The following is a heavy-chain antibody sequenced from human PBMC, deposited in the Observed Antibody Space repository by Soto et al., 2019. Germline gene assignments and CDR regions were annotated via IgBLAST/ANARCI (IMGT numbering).Heavy chain of an antibody. J-gene: IGHJ6*02. V-gene: IGHV6-1*01. CDR2: TYYRSKWYN. CDR1: GDSVSSNSAA. Sequence: SQTLSLTCAISGDSVSSNSAAWNWIRQSPSRGLEWLGRTYYRSKWYNDYAVSVKSRITINPDTSKNQFSLQLNSVTPEDTAVYYCARDPAAADLLYYYYYGMDVWGQGTTVTVSS. D-gene: IGHD1-26*01. CDR3: ARDPAAADLLYYYYYGMDV.